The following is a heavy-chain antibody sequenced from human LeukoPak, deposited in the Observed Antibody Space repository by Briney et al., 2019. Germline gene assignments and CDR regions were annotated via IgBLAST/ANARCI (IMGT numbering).Heavy chain of an antibody. J-gene: IGHJ4*02. CDR1: GFTFSSYE. Sequence: RGSLRLSCAASGFTFSSYEMNWVRQAPGKGLEWVSYISSSGSTIYYADSVKGRFTISRDNAKNSLYLQMNSLRAEDTAVYYCARGRGVLLWFGELGYWGQGTLVTVSS. CDR2: ISSSGSTI. D-gene: IGHD3-10*01. V-gene: IGHV3-48*03. CDR3: ARGRGVLLWFGELGY.